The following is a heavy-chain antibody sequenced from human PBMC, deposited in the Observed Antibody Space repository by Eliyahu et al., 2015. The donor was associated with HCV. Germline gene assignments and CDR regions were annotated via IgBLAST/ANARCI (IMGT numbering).Heavy chain of an antibody. CDR1: GGXISSSSYY. J-gene: IGHJ5*02. Sequence: QLQLQESGPGLVKPSETLSLXCTVSGGXISSSSYYWGWIRQPPGKGLEWIGSIYYSGSTYYNPSLKSRVTISVDTSKNQFSLKLSSVTAADTAVYYCARHGIRGETSPWGQGTLVTVSS. CDR2: IYYSGST. V-gene: IGHV4-39*01. D-gene: IGHD1-1*01. CDR3: ARHGIRGETSP.